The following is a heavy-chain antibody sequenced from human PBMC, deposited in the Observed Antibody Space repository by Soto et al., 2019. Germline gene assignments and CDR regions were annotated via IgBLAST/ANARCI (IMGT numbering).Heavy chain of an antibody. CDR1: GGTFSSYA. J-gene: IGHJ3*02. Sequence: SVKVSCKASGGTFSSYAISWVRQAPGQGLEWMGGIIPIFGTANYAQKFQGRVTITADESTSTAYMELSSLRSEDTAVYYCAAHCSGGSCYRGLGAFDIWGQGTMVTVSS. V-gene: IGHV1-69*13. CDR3: AAHCSGGSCYRGLGAFDI. CDR2: IIPIFGTA. D-gene: IGHD2-15*01.